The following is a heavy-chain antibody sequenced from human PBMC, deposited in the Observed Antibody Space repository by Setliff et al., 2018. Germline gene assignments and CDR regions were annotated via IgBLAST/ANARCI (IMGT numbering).Heavy chain of an antibody. J-gene: IGHJ4*02. CDR3: ARGRDFWSGYLVY. V-gene: IGHV1-2*04. Sequence: ASVKVSCKASGYTFTGYYMHWVRQAPGQGLEWMGWINPNSGGTNYAQKFQGWVTMTRDTSISTAYMALSRLRSDDTAVYYCARGRDFWSGYLVYWGQGTLVTVSS. CDR1: GYTFTGYY. D-gene: IGHD3-3*01. CDR2: INPNSGGT.